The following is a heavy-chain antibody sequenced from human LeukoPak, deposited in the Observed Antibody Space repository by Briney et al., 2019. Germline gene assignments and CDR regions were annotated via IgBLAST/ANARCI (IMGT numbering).Heavy chain of an antibody. CDR2: IYTSGST. D-gene: IGHD1-7*01. CDR1: GGSISSYY. CDR3: AAEGITGTSRDY. V-gene: IGHV4-4*07. J-gene: IGHJ4*02. Sequence: SETLSLTCTVSGGSISSYYWSWIRQPAGKGLEWIGRIYTSGSTNYNPSLKSRVTMSVDTSKNQFSLKLSSVTAADTAEYYCAAEGITGTSRDYWGQGTLVTVSS.